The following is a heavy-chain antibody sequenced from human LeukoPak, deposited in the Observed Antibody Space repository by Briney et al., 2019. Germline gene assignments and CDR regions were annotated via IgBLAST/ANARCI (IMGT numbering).Heavy chain of an antibody. CDR3: ARTNRKMITMVRGVINYFDY. V-gene: IGHV4-39*01. J-gene: IGHJ4*02. CDR1: GGSISSSSYY. D-gene: IGHD3-10*01. CDR2: IYYSGST. Sequence: SETLSLTCTVSGGSISSSSYYWGWIRQPPGKGLGWIGSIYYSGSTYYNPSLKSRVTISVDTSKNQFSLKLSSVTAADPAVYYCARTNRKMITMVRGVINYFDYWGQGTLVTVSS.